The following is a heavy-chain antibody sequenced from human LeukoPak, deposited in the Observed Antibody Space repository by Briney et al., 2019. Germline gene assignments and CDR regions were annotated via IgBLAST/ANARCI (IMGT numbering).Heavy chain of an antibody. V-gene: IGHV4-30-4*08. CDR1: GGPISSGDYY. Sequence: SETLSLTCTVSGGPISSGDYYWSWIRQPPGKGLEWIGYIYYSGSTYYNPSLKSRVTISVDTSKNQFSLKLSSVTAADTAVYYCARDRRGWYQALWYFDLWGRGTLVTVSS. CDR2: IYYSGST. D-gene: IGHD6-19*01. J-gene: IGHJ2*01. CDR3: ARDRRGWYQALWYFDL.